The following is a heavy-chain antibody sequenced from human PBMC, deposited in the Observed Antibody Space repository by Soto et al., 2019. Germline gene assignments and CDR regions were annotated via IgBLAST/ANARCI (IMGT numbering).Heavy chain of an antibody. CDR2: IYYNGDT. J-gene: IGHJ4*02. CDR1: GGSISSGGYY. V-gene: IGHV4-31*03. D-gene: IGHD7-27*01. Sequence: PSETLSLTCTVSGGSISSGGYYWSWIRQHPGKGLEWIGYIYYNGDTYYNPSLKSRVSISIDTSKNQFSLRLTPVTAADTAVYYCARSHRDNWGSPDYFDYWGQGTLVTVSS. CDR3: ARSHRDNWGSPDYFDY.